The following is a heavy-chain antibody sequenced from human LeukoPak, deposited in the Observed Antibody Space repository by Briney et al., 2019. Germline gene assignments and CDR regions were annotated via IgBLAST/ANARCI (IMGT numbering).Heavy chain of an antibody. Sequence: GGSLRLSCVVSGISLSNYAMTWVRQAPGKGLEWVSYTSERGGSTTYADSVKGRFTISRDTSLNTLYLQMNNLRAEDTAVYFCAKRGVVIRGILVIGYHQEAYHYDFWGQGVLVTVSS. V-gene: IGHV3-23*01. CDR1: GISLSNYA. CDR2: TSERGGST. CDR3: AKRGVVIRGILVIGYHQEAYHYDF. J-gene: IGHJ4*02. D-gene: IGHD3-10*01.